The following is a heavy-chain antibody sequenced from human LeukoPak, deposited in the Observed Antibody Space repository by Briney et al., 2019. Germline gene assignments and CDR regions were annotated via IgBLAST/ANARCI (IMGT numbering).Heavy chain of an antibody. CDR1: GGSLRSSNYY. Sequence: PSETLSLTCTVSGGSLRSSNYYWSWIRQPPGKGLEWIGYIYYSGSTNYNPSLKSRVTISVDTSKNQFSLKLSSVTAADTAVYYCARGPHYYDSSGYYYWWFDPWGQGTLVTVSS. V-gene: IGHV4-61*01. CDR2: IYYSGST. CDR3: ARGPHYYDSSGYYYWWFDP. J-gene: IGHJ5*02. D-gene: IGHD3-22*01.